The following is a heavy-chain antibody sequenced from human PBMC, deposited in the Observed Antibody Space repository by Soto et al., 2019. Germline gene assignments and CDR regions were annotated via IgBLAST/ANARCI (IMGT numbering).Heavy chain of an antibody. D-gene: IGHD4-4*01. V-gene: IGHV3-15*01. CDR3: TSVAPGRAPSHYAY. CDR2: IKTTADGGPT. Sequence: GGSLRLSCAASGFSFTNAWMYWVRQSPGMGLEWVGRIKTTADGGPTDYAAPVKGRFSISRDDSENTLYLQLNSLKTEDTAVYYCTSVAPGRAPSHYAYWGQGTLVTVSS. CDR1: GFSFTNAW. J-gene: IGHJ4*02.